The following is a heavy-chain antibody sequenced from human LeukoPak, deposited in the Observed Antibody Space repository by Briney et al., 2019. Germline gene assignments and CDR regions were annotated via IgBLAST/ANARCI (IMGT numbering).Heavy chain of an antibody. CDR2: INTNTGNP. CDR3: ARDYGDYGLSGADAFDI. D-gene: IGHD4-17*01. J-gene: IGHJ3*02. Sequence: ASVKVSCKASGYTFTSYAMNWVRQAPGQGLEWMGWINTNTGNPTYAQGFTGRVVFSLDTSVSTAYLQISSLKAEDTAVYYCARDYGDYGLSGADAFDIWGQGTMVTVSS. V-gene: IGHV7-4-1*02. CDR1: GYTFTSYA.